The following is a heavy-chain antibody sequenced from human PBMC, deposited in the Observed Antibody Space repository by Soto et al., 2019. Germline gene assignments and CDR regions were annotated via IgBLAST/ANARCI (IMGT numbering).Heavy chain of an antibody. J-gene: IGHJ4*02. CDR3: ASDQGIASSGPFDY. D-gene: IGHD6-13*01. CDR1: DDSISNYY. CDR2: IYHSGNT. V-gene: IGHV4-59*01. Sequence: QVQLQESGPGLVKPSETLSLTCTVSDDSISNYYWSWIREAPGKGLEWIGFIYHSGNTNYNPSLKSRVTISIDTSKSQFSLKLNSVTAADTAVYYCASDQGIASSGPFDYWGPGTPVTVSS.